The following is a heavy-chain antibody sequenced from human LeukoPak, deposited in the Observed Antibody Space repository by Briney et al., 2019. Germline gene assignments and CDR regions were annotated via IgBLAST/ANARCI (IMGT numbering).Heavy chain of an antibody. CDR2: IYPGDSDA. CDR3: AKSSTSAHWFDP. D-gene: IGHD6-25*01. V-gene: IGHV5-51*01. Sequence: GGSLKISCKGSGYSFTSYWIGWVRQLPGKGLEWMGIIYPGDSDARYSPSFQGQVTISADKSISTAYLQWSSLKASDTAMYYCAKSSTSAHWFDPWGQGTLVTVSS. CDR1: GYSFTSYW. J-gene: IGHJ5*02.